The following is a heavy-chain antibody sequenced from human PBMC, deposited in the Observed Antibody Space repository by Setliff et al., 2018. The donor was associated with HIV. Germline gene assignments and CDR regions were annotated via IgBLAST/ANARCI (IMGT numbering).Heavy chain of an antibody. D-gene: IGHD3-22*01. CDR3: ARPTTEGDYYDSSGYLSGAFDI. V-gene: IGHV1-69*13. CDR1: GGTSSNYA. Sequence: SVKVSCKASGGTSSNYAINWVRQAPGQGLEWMGGISPIFGTSNYAQKFQGRLTIPADESLTTAYMELSSLTSEDTAVYYCARPTTEGDYYDSSGYLSGAFDIWGQGTMVTVSS. CDR2: ISPIFGTS. J-gene: IGHJ3*02.